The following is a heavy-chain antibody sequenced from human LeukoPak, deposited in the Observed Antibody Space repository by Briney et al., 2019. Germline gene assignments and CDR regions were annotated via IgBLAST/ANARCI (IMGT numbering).Heavy chain of an antibody. Sequence: GGFLRLSCAASGFTFSSYAMSWVRQAPGKGLEWVSAITNSGGTTYYADSVKGRFTISRDNSKNTLYLQMNSLRAEDTAVYYCAKDPPHVSWLFDYWGQGTLVTVSS. D-gene: IGHD3-16*01. CDR1: GFTFSSYA. CDR2: ITNSGGTT. V-gene: IGHV3-23*01. J-gene: IGHJ4*02. CDR3: AKDPPHVSWLFDY.